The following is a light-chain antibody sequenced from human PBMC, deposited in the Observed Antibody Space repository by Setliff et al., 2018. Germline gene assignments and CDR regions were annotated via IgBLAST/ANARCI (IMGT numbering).Light chain of an antibody. J-gene: IGLJ1*01. CDR2: GNN. Sequence: QSVLTQPPSVSGAPGQRVTISCAGRSSNIGTGYDVHWYQQFPGTAPKLLIYGNNIRPSGVPDRFSGSQSGTSASLAITGLHSEDEADYYCQSYDSSLSADVFGTGTKVTVL. CDR3: QSYDSSLSADV. V-gene: IGLV1-40*01. CDR1: SSNIGTGYD.